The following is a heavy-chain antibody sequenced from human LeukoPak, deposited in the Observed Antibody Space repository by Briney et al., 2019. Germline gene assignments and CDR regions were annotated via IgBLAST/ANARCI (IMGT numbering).Heavy chain of an antibody. Sequence: PGGSLRLSCAASGFTFSTSAMHWVRQAPGKGLEYVSAISSNGERTYYVDSVKGRFTISRDNSKNTLYLQTGSLRAEDTAVYYCARWTGTYCDYWGQGTLATVSS. J-gene: IGHJ4*02. CDR3: ARWTGTYCDY. D-gene: IGHD3/OR15-3a*01. CDR1: GFTFSTSA. V-gene: IGHV3-64*02. CDR2: ISSNGERT.